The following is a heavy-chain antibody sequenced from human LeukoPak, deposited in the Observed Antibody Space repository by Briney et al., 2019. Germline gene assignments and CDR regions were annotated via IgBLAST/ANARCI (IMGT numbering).Heavy chain of an antibody. V-gene: IGHV4-61*02. Sequence: PSETLSLTCTVSGGSISSGSYYWSWIRQPAGKGLEWMGRIYTSGSTNYNPSLKSRVTISVDTSKNQFSLTLSSVTAADTAVYFCARVIAAAGMNCFDPWAREPWSPSPQ. CDR1: GGSISSGSYY. D-gene: IGHD6-13*01. CDR3: ARVIAAAGMNCFDP. J-gene: IGHJ5*02. CDR2: IYTSGST.